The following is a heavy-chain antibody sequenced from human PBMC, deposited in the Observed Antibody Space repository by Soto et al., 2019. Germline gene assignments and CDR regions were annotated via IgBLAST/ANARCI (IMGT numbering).Heavy chain of an antibody. J-gene: IGHJ6*02. CDR2: IHYSGSI. V-gene: IGHV4-30-4*08. D-gene: IGHD3-16*01. CDR1: GGSISYEYYH. Sequence: PSETLSLTCTVSGGSISYEYYHWTWIRQSPGKGLEWIGYIHYSGSIIYNPSFKSRVTISVDTSKNQFSLQLSSVTAADTAVYFCAREDDGGDRDYYGLDVWGQGTTVTFSS. CDR3: AREDDGGDRDYYGLDV.